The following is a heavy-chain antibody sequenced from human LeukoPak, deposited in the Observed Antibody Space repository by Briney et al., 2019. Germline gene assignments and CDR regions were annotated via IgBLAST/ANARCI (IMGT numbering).Heavy chain of an antibody. CDR2: ISGSGGST. CDR3: AKGGIGWKYSSSWEHFDY. J-gene: IGHJ4*02. V-gene: IGHV3-23*01. D-gene: IGHD6-13*01. Sequence: PGGSLRLSCAASGFTFSSYAMSWVRQAPGKGLGWVSAISGSGGSTYYADSVKGRFTISRDNSKNTLYLQMNSLRAEDTAVYYCAKGGIGWKYSSSWEHFDYWGQGTLVTVSS. CDR1: GFTFSSYA.